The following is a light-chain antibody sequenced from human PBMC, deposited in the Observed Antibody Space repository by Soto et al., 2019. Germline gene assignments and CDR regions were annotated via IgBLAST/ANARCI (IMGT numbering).Light chain of an antibody. Sequence: EVVMTQSPATLSVSPGETATLSCTASQSVSSNFLAWYQQQPGQAPRLLLYGVSIRANGIPARFSGSGSGTEFTLTISSLQSEDFAVYYCQQYSAWPLTFGGGTKMEI. CDR3: QQYSAWPLT. CDR1: QSVSSN. CDR2: GVS. V-gene: IGKV3-15*01. J-gene: IGKJ4*01.